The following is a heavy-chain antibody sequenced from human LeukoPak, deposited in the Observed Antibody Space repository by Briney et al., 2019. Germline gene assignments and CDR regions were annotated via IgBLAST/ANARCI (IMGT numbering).Heavy chain of an antibody. Sequence: GGSLRLSCAASGFTFSNYGMNWVRQAPGKGLEWVSYISSSRSTIYYADSVKGRFTISGDNAKNSLYLQMNSLRSEDTAVYYCARGYCSGGSCLNFDYWGQGTLVTVSS. CDR2: ISSSRSTI. CDR3: ARGYCSGGSCLNFDY. V-gene: IGHV3-48*04. D-gene: IGHD2-15*01. J-gene: IGHJ4*02. CDR1: GFTFSNYG.